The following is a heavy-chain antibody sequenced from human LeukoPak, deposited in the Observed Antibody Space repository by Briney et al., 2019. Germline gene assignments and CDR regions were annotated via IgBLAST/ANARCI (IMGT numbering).Heavy chain of an antibody. Sequence: SETLSLTCAVYGESFSGHYWTWIRQPPGRGLEWIGEINHSGSTTSNPSLNNRVTISVDTSKNQFSLRLTSVTAADTAVYYCARPRYGSGSLDSWGQGTLSPSPQ. J-gene: IGHJ4*02. D-gene: IGHD3-10*01. CDR2: INHSGST. V-gene: IGHV4-34*01. CDR1: GESFSGHY. CDR3: ARPRYGSGSLDS.